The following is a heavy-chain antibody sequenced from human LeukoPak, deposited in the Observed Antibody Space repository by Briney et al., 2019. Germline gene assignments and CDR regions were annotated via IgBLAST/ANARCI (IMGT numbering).Heavy chain of an antibody. D-gene: IGHD3-22*01. J-gene: IGHJ4*02. CDR3: ARHRGDYDSSGYYFDY. V-gene: IGHV4-39*01. CDR2: IYYSGST. Sequence: SETLPLTCTVSGGSVSSSSYYWGWIRQPPGKGLEWTGSIYYSGSTYYNPSLKSRVTISVDTSRNQFSLKLRSVTAADTAVYYCARHRGDYDSSGYYFDYWGQGTLVTVSS. CDR1: GGSVSSSSYY.